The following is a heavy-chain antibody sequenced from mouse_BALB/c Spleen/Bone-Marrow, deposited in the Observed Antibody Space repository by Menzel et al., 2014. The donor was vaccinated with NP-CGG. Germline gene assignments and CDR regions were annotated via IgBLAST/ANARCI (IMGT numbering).Heavy chain of an antibody. D-gene: IGHD2-14*01. CDR3: ARGAYYRFFDY. CDR1: GFSLTSYG. J-gene: IGHJ2*01. V-gene: IGHV2-9*02. CDR2: IWAGGST. Sequence: QVHVKQSGPGLAAPSQSLSITCTVSGFSLTSYGVYWVRQPPGKGLEWLGVIWAGGSTNYNSALMSRLSISKDNSKSQVFLKMNSLQTDDTAMYYCARGAYYRFFDYWGQGTTLTVSS.